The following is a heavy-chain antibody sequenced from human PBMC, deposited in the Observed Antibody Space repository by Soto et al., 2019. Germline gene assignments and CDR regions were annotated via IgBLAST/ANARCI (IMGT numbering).Heavy chain of an antibody. CDR1: GFTFSNYW. CDR3: AKDGYCNGGSCYLYYLDS. J-gene: IGHJ4*02. Sequence: PGGSLRLSCAASGFTFSNYWMSWVRQAPGKGLEWVANIKQDGSQKWYVDSVKGRFTISRDNAKRSLFLQMNGLRLEDTAMYYFAKDGYCNGGSCYLYYLDSWGLGTPVTVSS. D-gene: IGHD2-15*01. CDR2: IKQDGSQK. V-gene: IGHV3-7*04.